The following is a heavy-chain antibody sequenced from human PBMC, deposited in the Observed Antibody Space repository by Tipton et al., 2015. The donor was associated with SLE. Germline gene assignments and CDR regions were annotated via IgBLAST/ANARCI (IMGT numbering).Heavy chain of an antibody. CDR2: IWYDGSNK. J-gene: IGHJ4*02. CDR1: GFTFSSYG. D-gene: IGHD3-16*01. V-gene: IGHV3-33*06. Sequence: RSLRLSCAASGFTFSSYGMHWVRQAPGKGLEWVAVIWYDGSNKYYADSVKGRFTISRDNSKNTLYLQMNSLRAEDTAVYYCAKDPDGGGSFDYWGQGTLVTVSS. CDR3: AKDPDGGGSFDY.